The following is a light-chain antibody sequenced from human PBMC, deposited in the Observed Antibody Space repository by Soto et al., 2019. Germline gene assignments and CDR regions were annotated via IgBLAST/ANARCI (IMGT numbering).Light chain of an antibody. Sequence: EIVLTQSPATLSLSPGERATLSCRASQSVSSYLAWYQQKAGQPPRLLIYDASNRATGIPARFSGSGSGTDFTLTISSLETEDFAVYYCQERSNWPLVTFGPGTRVDL. CDR2: DAS. V-gene: IGKV3-11*01. J-gene: IGKJ3*01. CDR1: QSVSSY. CDR3: QERSNWPLVT.